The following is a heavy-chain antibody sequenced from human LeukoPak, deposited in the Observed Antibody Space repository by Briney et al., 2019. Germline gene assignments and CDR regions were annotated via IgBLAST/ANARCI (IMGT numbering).Heavy chain of an antibody. CDR2: MYTNGES. D-gene: IGHD3-16*01. J-gene: IGHJ4*02. CDR1: RGSINNQY. V-gene: IGHV4-4*07. Sequence: SETLSLTCTVSRGSINNQYWSWIRQPAGKGLEWIGRMYTNGESDYNPSPKSRVAMSVDTSKSQFSLKLKYMTAADTALYYCARGYYGGAVDSWGQGILVIVSS. CDR3: ARGYYGGAVDS.